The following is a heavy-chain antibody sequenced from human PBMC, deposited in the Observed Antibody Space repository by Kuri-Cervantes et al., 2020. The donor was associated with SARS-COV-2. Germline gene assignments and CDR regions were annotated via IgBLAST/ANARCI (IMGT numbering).Heavy chain of an antibody. Sequence: ASVKVSCKASGYTFTSYGISWVRQAPGQGLEWMGWISAYNANTNYAQKLQGRVTMTRDTSISTAYMELSRLRSDDTAVYYCARDQTSGWYDYWGQGTLVTVSS. CDR2: ISAYNANT. V-gene: IGHV1-18*01. D-gene: IGHD6-19*01. CDR1: GYTFTSYG. CDR3: ARDQTSGWYDY. J-gene: IGHJ4*02.